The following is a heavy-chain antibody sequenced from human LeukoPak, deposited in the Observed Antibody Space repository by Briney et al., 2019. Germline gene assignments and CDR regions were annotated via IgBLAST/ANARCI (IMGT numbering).Heavy chain of an antibody. Sequence: GGSLRLSRAASGFNISTYWMTWVRQAPGKGLEWVANIKQDGSEEYYVDSVKGRFTISRDNAKNSLFLQVNSLRAEDTAVYYCARKLYYYNSGGSVGHAGWFAPGGQATLVTVSS. CDR3: ARKLYYYNSGGSVGHAGWFAP. J-gene: IGHJ5*02. V-gene: IGHV3-7*05. CDR2: IKQDGSEE. D-gene: IGHD3-22*01. CDR1: GFNISTYW.